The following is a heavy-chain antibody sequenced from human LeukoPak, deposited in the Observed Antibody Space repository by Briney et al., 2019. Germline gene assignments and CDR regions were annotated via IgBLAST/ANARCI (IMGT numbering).Heavy chain of an antibody. CDR3: ARGRAVVAASDNWFDP. CDR2: IYHSGST. J-gene: IGHJ5*02. Sequence: SETLSLTCTVSGYSISSGYYWGWIRQPPGKGLEWIGSIYHSGSTYYNPSLKSRVTISVDTSKNQFSLKLSSVTAADTAVYYCARGRAVVAASDNWFDPWGQGTLVTVSS. D-gene: IGHD2-15*01. V-gene: IGHV4-38-2*02. CDR1: GYSISSGYY.